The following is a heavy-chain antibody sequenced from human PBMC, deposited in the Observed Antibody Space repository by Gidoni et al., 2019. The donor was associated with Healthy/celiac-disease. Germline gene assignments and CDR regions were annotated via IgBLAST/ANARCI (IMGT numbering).Heavy chain of an antibody. V-gene: IGHV3-11*06. Sequence: QVQLVESGGGLVKPGGSLRLSCAAYGFTFSDYDMSWIRQAPGKGLECVSYISSSSSYTNYADSVKGRFTISRDNAKNSLYLQMNSLRAEDTAVYYCARAKVHVVGATSVTYYFDYWGQGTLVTVSS. CDR1: GFTFSDYD. D-gene: IGHD1-26*01. CDR2: ISSSSSYT. CDR3: ARAKVHVVGATSVTYYFDY. J-gene: IGHJ4*02.